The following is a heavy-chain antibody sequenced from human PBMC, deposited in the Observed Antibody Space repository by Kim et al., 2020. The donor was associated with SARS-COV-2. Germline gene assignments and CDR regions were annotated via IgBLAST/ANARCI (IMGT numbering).Heavy chain of an antibody. D-gene: IGHD2-15*01. J-gene: IGHJ4*02. Sequence: TSCDDPVKGRFTISRHNAKNTLYLQMNCLRAEDTAVYYCVRLVVAAPFDFWGQGTLVTVSS. CDR3: VRLVVAAPFDF. V-gene: IGHV3-74*01. CDR2: T.